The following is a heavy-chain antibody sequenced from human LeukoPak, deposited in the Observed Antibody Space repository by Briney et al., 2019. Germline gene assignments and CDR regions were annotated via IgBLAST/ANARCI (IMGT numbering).Heavy chain of an antibody. CDR1: GYTFTSYG. V-gene: IGHV1-18*01. CDR3: ARVLGGYDRGDY. CDR2: ISAYNGNT. D-gene: IGHD5-12*01. Sequence: ASVKVSCKASGYTFTSYGISWVRQAPGQGLEWMGWISAYNGNTNYAQKLQGRATMTRDTSISTAYMELSRLRSDDTAVYYCARVLGGYDRGDYWGQGTLVTVSS. J-gene: IGHJ4*02.